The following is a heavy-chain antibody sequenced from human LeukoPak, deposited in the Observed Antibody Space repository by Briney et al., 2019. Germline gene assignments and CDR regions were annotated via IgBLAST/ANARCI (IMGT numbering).Heavy chain of an antibody. J-gene: IGHJ4*02. Sequence: SETLSLTCTVSGGSISSSSYYWGWIRQPPGKGLEWIGSIYYSGSTYYNPSLKSRVTISVDTSKNQFSLKLSSVTAADTAVYYFAGGPGYSSSWVVSWGQGTLVTVSS. CDR3: AGGPGYSSSWVVS. CDR2: IYYSGST. CDR1: GGSISSSSYY. D-gene: IGHD6-13*01. V-gene: IGHV4-39*01.